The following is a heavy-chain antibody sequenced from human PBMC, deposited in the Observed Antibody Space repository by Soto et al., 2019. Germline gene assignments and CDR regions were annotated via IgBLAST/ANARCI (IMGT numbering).Heavy chain of an antibody. D-gene: IGHD2-15*01. Sequence: PGESLKISCKGSGYNFGNYWIGWVRQMPGRGLEWMAIVFPGDSDTRYSPSFRGQVTISADESISTAYLHWNSLKASDTAIYYCARHLHCSGDSCYLDHWGQGTLVTVSS. CDR3: ARHLHCSGDSCYLDH. J-gene: IGHJ4*02. CDR1: GYNFGNYW. V-gene: IGHV5-51*01. CDR2: VFPGDSDT.